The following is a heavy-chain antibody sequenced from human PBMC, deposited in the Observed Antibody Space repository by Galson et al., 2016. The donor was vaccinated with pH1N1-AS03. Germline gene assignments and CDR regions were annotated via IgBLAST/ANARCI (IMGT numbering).Heavy chain of an antibody. D-gene: IGHD2-21*02. J-gene: IGHJ4*02. CDR3: ARHGRPHSGGLTALTAFDY. CDR1: GGSFTYYY. CDR2: IYYSGST. V-gene: IGHV4-59*08. Sequence: SETLSLTCNVSGGSFTYYYWSWIRQPPGKGLEWIGYIYYSGSTNYHPSLRSRLTISLDTSKNQISLELSTVTAADTAVYYCARHGRPHSGGLTALTAFDYWGPGALVTVSS.